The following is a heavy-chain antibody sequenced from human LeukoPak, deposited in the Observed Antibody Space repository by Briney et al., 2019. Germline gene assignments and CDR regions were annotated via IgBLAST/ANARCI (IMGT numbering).Heavy chain of an antibody. Sequence: RTGGSLRLSCAASGFTFDDYGMSWVRQAPGKGLEWVSGINWNGGNTGYADSVKGRFTISRDNAKNSLYLQMNSLRAEDTAVYYCARRAGAYSHPYDYWGQGTLVTVSS. J-gene: IGHJ4*02. D-gene: IGHD4/OR15-4a*01. V-gene: IGHV3-20*04. CDR3: ARRAGAYSHPYDY. CDR2: INWNGGNT. CDR1: GFTFDDYG.